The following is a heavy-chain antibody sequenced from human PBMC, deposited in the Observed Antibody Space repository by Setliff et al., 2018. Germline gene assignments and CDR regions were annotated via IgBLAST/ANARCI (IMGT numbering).Heavy chain of an antibody. J-gene: IGHJ6*03. Sequence: GGSLRLSCVASGFRFSDYEMNWVRQAPGKGLEWVSYISSSGDSTYYADSVKGRFTISRDNSKNTLYLQMNSLRAEDTAVYYCAKRDYYDSSGYLLPYMDVWGKGTTVTVSS. V-gene: IGHV3-23*01. CDR2: ISSSGDST. D-gene: IGHD3-22*01. CDR1: GFRFSDYE. CDR3: AKRDYYDSSGYLLPYMDV.